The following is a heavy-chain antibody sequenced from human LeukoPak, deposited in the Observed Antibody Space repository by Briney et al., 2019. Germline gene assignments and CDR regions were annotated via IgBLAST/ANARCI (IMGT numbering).Heavy chain of an antibody. D-gene: IGHD3-16*02. CDR2: ISSSSSTI. CDR3: ARDPKEGLGELSLS. V-gene: IGHV3-48*04. Sequence: GGSLRLSCAASGFTFSSYWMSWVRQAPGKGLEWVSYISSSSSTIYYADSVKGRFTISRDNAKNSLYLQMNSLRAEDTAVYYCARDPKEGLGELSLSWGQGTLVTVSS. CDR1: GFTFSSYW. J-gene: IGHJ4*02.